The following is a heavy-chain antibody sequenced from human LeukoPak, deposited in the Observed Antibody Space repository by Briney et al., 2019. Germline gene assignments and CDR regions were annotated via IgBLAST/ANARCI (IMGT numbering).Heavy chain of an antibody. CDR3: ARVARIVGATSLDY. CDR1: GFTFSDYY. CDR2: ISSSGSTI. Sequence: KPGGSLRLSCAASGFTFSDYYMSWIRQAPGKGLEWVSYISSSGSTIYYADSVKGRFTISRDNAKNSLYPQMNSLRAEDTAVYYCARVARIVGATSLDYWGQGTLVTVSS. V-gene: IGHV3-11*01. D-gene: IGHD1-26*01. J-gene: IGHJ4*02.